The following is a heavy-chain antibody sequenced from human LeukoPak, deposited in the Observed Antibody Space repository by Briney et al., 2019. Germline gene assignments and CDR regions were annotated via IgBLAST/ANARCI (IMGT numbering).Heavy chain of an antibody. CDR3: ARVAPGYCSSTSCYSGYEGRGHDAFDI. Sequence: ASVKVSCKASGYTFTSYYMHWVRQAPGQGLEWMGIINPSGGSTSYAQKFQGRVTMTRDTSTSTVYMELSSLRSEDTAVYYCARVAPGYCSSTSCYSGYEGRGHDAFDIWGQGTMVTVSS. J-gene: IGHJ3*02. CDR1: GYTFTSYY. CDR2: INPSGGST. V-gene: IGHV1-46*01. D-gene: IGHD2-2*02.